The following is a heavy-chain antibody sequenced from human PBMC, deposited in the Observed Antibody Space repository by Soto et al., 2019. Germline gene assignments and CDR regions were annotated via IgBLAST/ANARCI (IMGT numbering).Heavy chain of an antibody. CDR2: INAGNGNT. CDR3: ARDQEYYGSGSDYGGMDV. J-gene: IGHJ6*02. D-gene: IGHD3-10*01. CDR1: GYTFTSYA. Sequence: QVQLVQSGAEVKKPGASVKVSCKASGYTFTSYAMHWVRQAPGQRLEWMGWINAGNGNTKYSQKFQGRVTITRDTSASTAYMELSSLRSEDTAVYYCARDQEYYGSGSDYGGMDVWGQGTTVTVSS. V-gene: IGHV1-3*01.